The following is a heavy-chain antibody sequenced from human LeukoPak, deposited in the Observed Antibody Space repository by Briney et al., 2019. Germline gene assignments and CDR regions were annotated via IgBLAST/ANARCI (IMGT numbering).Heavy chain of an antibody. D-gene: IGHD3-3*01. Sequence: GASVKVSCKVSGYTLTELSMHWVRQAPGKGLEWMGGFDPEDGETIYAQKFQGGVTMTEDTSTDTAYMELSSLRSEDTAVYYCATNDFWSGYSQGPYYYGMDVWGQGTTVTVSS. J-gene: IGHJ6*02. CDR1: GYTLTELS. CDR2: FDPEDGET. CDR3: ATNDFWSGYSQGPYYYGMDV. V-gene: IGHV1-24*01.